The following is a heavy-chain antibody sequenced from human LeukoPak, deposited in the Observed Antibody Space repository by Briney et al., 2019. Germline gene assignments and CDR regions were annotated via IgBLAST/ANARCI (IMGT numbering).Heavy chain of an antibody. CDR1: GFTFTSFA. V-gene: IGHV1-58*02. CDR3: AAAPDCTTGVCSPRWFDP. D-gene: IGHD2-8*01. J-gene: IGHJ5*02. Sequence: SVKVSCKASGFTFTSFAMQWVRQARGQRLEWIGWIVDGSGNTNYAQKFQERVTITRDMSTSTAYMELSSLRSEDTAVYYCAAAPDCTTGVCSPRWFDPWGQGTLVTVSS. CDR2: IVDGSGNT.